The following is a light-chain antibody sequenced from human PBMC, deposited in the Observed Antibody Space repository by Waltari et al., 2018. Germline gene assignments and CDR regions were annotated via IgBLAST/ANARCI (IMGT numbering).Light chain of an antibody. J-gene: IGLJ2*01. CDR3: SSYTSSTTLLLI. V-gene: IGLV2-14*03. Sequence: QSALTQPASVSGSPGQSITISCTGTSSYVGGYNYFSWYQKHPGKAPKLLIYDVSNRPSGVSNRFSASKSGNTASLIISGLQAEDEADYYCSSYTSSTTLLLIFGGGTKLTVL. CDR1: SSYVGGYNY. CDR2: DVS.